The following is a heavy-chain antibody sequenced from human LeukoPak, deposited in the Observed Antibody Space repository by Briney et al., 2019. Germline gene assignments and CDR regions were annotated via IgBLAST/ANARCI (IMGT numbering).Heavy chain of an antibody. D-gene: IGHD3-22*01. J-gene: IGHJ3*02. Sequence: SETLSLTCTVSGGSISSYYWSWIRQPPGKGLEWIGYIYYSGSTNYNPSLKSRVTISVDTSKNQFSLKLSSVTAADTAVYYCARVHYYDSSGYLGAFDIRGQGTMVTVSS. CDR2: IYYSGST. CDR3: ARVHYYDSSGYLGAFDI. CDR1: GGSISSYY. V-gene: IGHV4-59*01.